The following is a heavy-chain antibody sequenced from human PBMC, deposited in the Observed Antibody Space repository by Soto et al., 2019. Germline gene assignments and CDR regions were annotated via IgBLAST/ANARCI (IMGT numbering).Heavy chain of an antibody. D-gene: IGHD3-3*01. CDR1: GFTFSSYA. Sequence: RGSLRLSCAASGFTFSSYAMSWVRQAPGKGLEWVSAISGSGGSTYYADSVKGRFTISRDNSKNTLYLQMNSLRAEDTAVYYCAKDSYDFWSGYYTDYYYYYGMDVWGQGTTVTVSS. CDR2: ISGSGGST. J-gene: IGHJ6*02. V-gene: IGHV3-23*01. CDR3: AKDSYDFWSGYYTDYYYYYGMDV.